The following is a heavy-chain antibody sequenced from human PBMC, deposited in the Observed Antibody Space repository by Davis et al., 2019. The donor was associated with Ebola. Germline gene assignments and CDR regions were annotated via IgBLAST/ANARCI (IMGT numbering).Heavy chain of an antibody. V-gene: IGHV6-1*01. CDR3: TRGWLRGWFDP. CDR2: TYYNSKWYN. D-gene: IGHD5-12*01. J-gene: IGHJ5*02. Sequence: HSQTLSLTCAISGDSVSINSAGWNWIRQSPSRGLEWLGRTYYNSKWYNDYALSVKSRITINPDTSKNQLSLQLNSVTPEDKAVYYCTRGWLRGWFDPWGQGTLVIVSS. CDR1: GDSVSINSAG.